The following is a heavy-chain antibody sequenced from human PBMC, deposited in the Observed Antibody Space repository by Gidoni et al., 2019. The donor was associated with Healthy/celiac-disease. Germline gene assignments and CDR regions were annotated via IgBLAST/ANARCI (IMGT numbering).Heavy chain of an antibody. V-gene: IGHV3-23*01. CDR3: AKDPGNGDYTPYYFDY. CDR2: ISGSSGST. D-gene: IGHD4-17*01. J-gene: IGHJ4*02. CDR1: GFTFSSYA. Sequence: EVQLLESGGGLVQPGGSLRLSCAASGFTFSSYAMSWVRQAPGKGLEWVSAISGSSGSTYYADSGKGRFTISRYNSKNTLYLQMNSLRAEDTAVYYCAKDPGNGDYTPYYFDYWGQGTLVTVSS.